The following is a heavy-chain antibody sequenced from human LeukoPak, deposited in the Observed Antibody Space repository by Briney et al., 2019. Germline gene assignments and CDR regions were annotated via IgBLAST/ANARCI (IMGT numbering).Heavy chain of an antibody. D-gene: IGHD3-9*01. Sequence: GGALRLSCAASGFTFISYGMSWVRQAPGKGLEWVSSFGGGGGSTYYADSVKGRFTISRDNSKNTLYLQMNSLRAEDTAVYYCAKQGRDWLRDHYYYMGVWGKGTTVTISS. CDR2: FGGGGGST. CDR1: GFTFISYG. V-gene: IGHV3-23*01. J-gene: IGHJ6*03. CDR3: AKQGRDWLRDHYYYMGV.